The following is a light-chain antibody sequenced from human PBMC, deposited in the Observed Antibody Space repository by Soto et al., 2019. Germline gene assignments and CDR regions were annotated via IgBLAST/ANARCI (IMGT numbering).Light chain of an antibody. CDR3: CSYAGSYADV. V-gene: IGLV2-11*01. CDR2: DVN. CDR1: SSNVGFYKY. J-gene: IGLJ1*01. Sequence: QSALTQPRSVSGSPGQSVTISCTGTSSNVGFYKYVSWYQQSPGKAPKLIIYDVNNRPSGVPDRFSGSKSGNTASLTISGLQAEDEADYFCCSYAGSYADVFGSGSKLTVL.